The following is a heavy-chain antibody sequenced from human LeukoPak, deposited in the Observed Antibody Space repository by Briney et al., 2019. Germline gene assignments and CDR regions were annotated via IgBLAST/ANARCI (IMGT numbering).Heavy chain of an antibody. D-gene: IGHD6-19*01. CDR3: AKLAGISGWYVYYFDY. V-gene: IGHV3-23*01. J-gene: IGHJ4*02. Sequence: GGSLRLSCAASGFTFGTHAMTWVRQAPGKGLEWVSCMSGSGDTTYYADSVKGRFTISRDNSKNTLFLQMNSLRAEDTAVYYCAKLAGISGWYVYYFDYWGQGTLVTVS. CDR2: MSGSGDTT. CDR1: GFTFGTHA.